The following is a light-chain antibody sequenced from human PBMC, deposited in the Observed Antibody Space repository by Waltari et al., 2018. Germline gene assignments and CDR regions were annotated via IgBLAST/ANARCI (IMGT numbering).Light chain of an antibody. CDR2: DAS. V-gene: IGKV3-11*01. CDR3: QQRSNWPPLT. Sequence: EMVLTQSPVTLSLPPAETATPACWASQSVGSSLSWYQQKPGQAPRLLMYDASNSATGVPARFNGSGSGTAFFLTIISLQSEDYAVYYCQQRSNWPPLTFGQGTRLEIK. J-gene: IGKJ5*01. CDR1: QSVGSS.